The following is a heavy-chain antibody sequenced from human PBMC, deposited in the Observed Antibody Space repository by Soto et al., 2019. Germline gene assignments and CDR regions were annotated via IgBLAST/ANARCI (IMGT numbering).Heavy chain of an antibody. J-gene: IGHJ4*02. V-gene: IGHV4-59*01. Sequence: SETLSLTCTVSGGSISSYYWSWIRQPPGKGLEWIGYIYYSGSTNYNSSLKSRVTISVDTSKNQLSLKLSSVTAADTAVYYCARATYYYDSSGYYGYYFDYWGQGTLVTVSS. CDR1: GGSISSYY. CDR2: IYYSGST. CDR3: ARATYYYDSSGYYGYYFDY. D-gene: IGHD3-22*01.